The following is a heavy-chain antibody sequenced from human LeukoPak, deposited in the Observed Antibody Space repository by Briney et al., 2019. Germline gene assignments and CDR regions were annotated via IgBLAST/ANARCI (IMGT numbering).Heavy chain of an antibody. Sequence: SVKVSCKASGGTFSSYAISWVRQAPGQGLEWMGGIIPIFGTANYAQKFQGRVTITADESMSTAYMELSSLRSEDTAVYYCARDPRIAVAGTKNWFDPWGQGTLVTVSS. J-gene: IGHJ5*02. V-gene: IGHV1-69*13. CDR3: ARDPRIAVAGTKNWFDP. D-gene: IGHD6-19*01. CDR2: IIPIFGTA. CDR1: GGTFSSYA.